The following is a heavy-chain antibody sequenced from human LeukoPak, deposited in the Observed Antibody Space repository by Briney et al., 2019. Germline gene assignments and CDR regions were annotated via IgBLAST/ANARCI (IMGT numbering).Heavy chain of an antibody. CDR2: TYYNSKWYT. Sequence: SQTLSLTCAISGDSVSTASNARYWIRQSPSRGLEWLGRTYYNSKWYTDYAVSVRGRITVNPDTSKNQFSLHLNSVTPEDTAVYYCARRLTQYDCFDPWGQGILVTVSS. J-gene: IGHJ5*02. CDR3: ARRLTQYDCFDP. V-gene: IGHV6-1*01. D-gene: IGHD2-2*01. CDR1: GDSVSTASNA.